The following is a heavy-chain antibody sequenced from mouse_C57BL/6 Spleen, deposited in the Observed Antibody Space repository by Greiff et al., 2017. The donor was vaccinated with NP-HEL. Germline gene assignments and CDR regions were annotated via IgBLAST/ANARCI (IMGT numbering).Heavy chain of an antibody. V-gene: IGHV1-69*01. Sequence: QVHVKQPGAELVMPGASVKLSCKASGYTFTSYWMHWVKQRPGQGLEWIGEIDPSDSYTNYNQKFKGKSTLTVDKSSSTAYMQLSSLTSEDSAVYYCARGGSSSLAYWGQGTLVTVSA. CDR2: IDPSDSYT. CDR3: ARGGSSSLAY. J-gene: IGHJ3*01. D-gene: IGHD1-1*01. CDR1: GYTFTSYW.